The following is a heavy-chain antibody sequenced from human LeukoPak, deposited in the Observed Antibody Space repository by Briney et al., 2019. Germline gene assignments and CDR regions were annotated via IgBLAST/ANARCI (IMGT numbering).Heavy chain of an antibody. Sequence: PSETLSPTCTVSGGSISSSSYYWGWIRQPPGKGLEWIGSIYYSGSTYYNPSLKSRVTISVDTSKNQFSLKLSSVTAADTAVYYCARHDFWSGYRNYYYYGMDVWGQGTTVTVSS. D-gene: IGHD3-3*01. V-gene: IGHV4-39*01. CDR1: GGSISSSSYY. CDR3: ARHDFWSGYRNYYYYGMDV. J-gene: IGHJ6*02. CDR2: IYYSGST.